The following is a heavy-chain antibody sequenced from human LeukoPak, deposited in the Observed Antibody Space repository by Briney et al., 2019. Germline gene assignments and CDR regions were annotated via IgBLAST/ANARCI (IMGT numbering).Heavy chain of an antibody. CDR3: ARGDYGDYL. Sequence: GGSLRLSCAASGFTFSSYSMKWVRQAPGKGLEWVSYISSSRSTIYYAGSVKGRFTISRDNAKNSLYLQMNSLRAEDTAVYYCARGDYGDYLWGQGTMVTVSS. J-gene: IGHJ3*01. D-gene: IGHD4-17*01. CDR2: ISSSRSTI. V-gene: IGHV3-48*01. CDR1: GFTFSSYS.